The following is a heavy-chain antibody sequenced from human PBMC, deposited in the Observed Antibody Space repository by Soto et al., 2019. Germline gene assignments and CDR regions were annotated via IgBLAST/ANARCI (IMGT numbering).Heavy chain of an antibody. CDR1: GYSLTELS. CDR2: CDPEDGET. J-gene: IGHJ4*02. CDR3: VTMAWNCGSYFEY. Sequence: GASVKVSCKVSGYSLTELSMQWVRQAPGKGLEWMGGCDPEDGETIYAQKSQGRVTMTEDTSTDTAYMGLRSLRSEDTAVYYCVTMAWNCGSYFEYWGQGTLVTVSS. D-gene: IGHD1-26*01. V-gene: IGHV1-24*01.